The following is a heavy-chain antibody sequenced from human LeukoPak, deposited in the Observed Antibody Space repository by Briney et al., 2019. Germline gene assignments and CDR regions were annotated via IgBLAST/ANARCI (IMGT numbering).Heavy chain of an antibody. CDR2: IYYSGST. J-gene: IGHJ6*03. CDR3: ARVGSGTLNYYYYMDV. D-gene: IGHD3-3*01. Sequence: SSETLSLTCTVSGGSISSYYWSWIRQPPGKGLEWIGYIYYSGSTNYNPSLKSRVTISVDTSKNQFSLKLSSVTAADTAVYYCARVGSGTLNYYYYMDVWGKGTTVTVSS. CDR1: GGSISSYY. V-gene: IGHV4-59*01.